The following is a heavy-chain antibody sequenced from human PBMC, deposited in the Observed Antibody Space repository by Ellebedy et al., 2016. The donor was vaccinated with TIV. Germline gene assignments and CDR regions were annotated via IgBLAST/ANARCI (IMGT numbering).Heavy chain of an antibody. D-gene: IGHD5-24*01. Sequence: GGSLRLXCAASGFTFSSYWMHWVRQAPGKGLVWVSRINSDGSSTSYADSVKGRFTISRDNAKNSLYLQMNSLRAEDTAVYYCARPLDPRSYNSFDYWGQGTLVTVSS. V-gene: IGHV3-74*01. CDR3: ARPLDPRSYNSFDY. CDR1: GFTFSSYW. J-gene: IGHJ4*02. CDR2: INSDGSST.